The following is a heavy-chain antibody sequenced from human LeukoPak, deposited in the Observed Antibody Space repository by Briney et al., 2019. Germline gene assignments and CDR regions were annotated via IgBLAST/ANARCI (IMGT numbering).Heavy chain of an antibody. CDR2: IYYSGST. V-gene: IGHV4-39*07. CDR1: GGSISSSSYY. D-gene: IGHD6-13*01. CDR3: ARDLTAAAGTFYFDY. J-gene: IGHJ4*02. Sequence: SETLSLTCTVSGGSISSSSYYWGWIRQPPGKGLEWIGSIYYSGSTYYNPSLKSRITISVDTSKNQFSLKLSSVTAADTAVYYCARDLTAAAGTFYFDYWGQGTLVTVSS.